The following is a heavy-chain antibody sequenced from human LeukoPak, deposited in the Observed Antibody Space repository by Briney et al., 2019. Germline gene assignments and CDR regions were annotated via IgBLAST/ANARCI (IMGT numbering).Heavy chain of an antibody. D-gene: IGHD3-10*01. J-gene: IGHJ5*02. CDR3: ARRTVWFGELFSWFDP. CDR2: IYHSGST. CDR1: GGSISSGGYS. V-gene: IGHV4-30-2*01. Sequence: SETLSLTCALSGGSISSGGYSWSWIRQPPGKGLEWFGYIYHSGSTYYNPSLKSRVPISVDRSKNQFSLKLSSVTAADTGVYYCARRTVWFGELFSWFDPWGQGTLVTVSS.